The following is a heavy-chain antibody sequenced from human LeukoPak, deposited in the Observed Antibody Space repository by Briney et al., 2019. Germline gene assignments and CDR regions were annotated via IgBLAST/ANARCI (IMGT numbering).Heavy chain of an antibody. CDR2: ISSSSSYI. Sequence: GGSLRLSCAASGFTFSSYSMNWVRQAPGKGLEWVSSISSSSSYIYYADSVKGRFTISRDNAKNSLYLQMNSLRAEDTAVYYCAKRLAYRAWYFDYWGQGTLVTVTS. V-gene: IGHV3-21*01. CDR1: GFTFSSYS. CDR3: AKRLAYRAWYFDY. J-gene: IGHJ4*02. D-gene: IGHD3-16*02.